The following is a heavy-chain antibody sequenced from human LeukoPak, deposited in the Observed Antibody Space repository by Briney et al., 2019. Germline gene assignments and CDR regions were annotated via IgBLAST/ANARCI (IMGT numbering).Heavy chain of an antibody. D-gene: IGHD2-15*01. CDR3: ARSGRYCSGGNCYSGAFDI. CDR2: INWDGGST. CDR1: GFTFDDYG. Sequence: GGSLRLSCAASGFTFDDYGMSWVRQAPGKGLEWVSGINWDGGSTSYADSMKGRFTISRDNAKNSLYLQMNSLRAEDTALYHCARSGRYCSGGNCYSGAFDIWGQGTMVTVSS. J-gene: IGHJ3*02. V-gene: IGHV3-20*01.